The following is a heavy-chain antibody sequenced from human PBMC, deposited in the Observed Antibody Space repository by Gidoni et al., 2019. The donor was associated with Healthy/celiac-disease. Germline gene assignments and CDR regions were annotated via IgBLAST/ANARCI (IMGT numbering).Heavy chain of an antibody. D-gene: IGHD3-10*01. Sequence: EVQLVESGGGLVQPGGSLRLSCAASGFTFSNAWMNWVRQAPGKGLEWGGRIKSKTDGGTTDYAAPVKGRFTISRDDSKNTLYLQMNSLKTEDTAVYYCTTDYYGSGRGFDPWGQGTLVTVSS. V-gene: IGHV3-15*07. CDR3: TTDYYGSGRGFDP. CDR2: IKSKTDGGTT. CDR1: GFTFSNAW. J-gene: IGHJ5*02.